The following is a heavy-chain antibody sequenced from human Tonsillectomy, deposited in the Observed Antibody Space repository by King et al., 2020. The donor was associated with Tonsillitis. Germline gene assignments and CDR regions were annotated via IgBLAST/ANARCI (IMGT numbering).Heavy chain of an antibody. CDR3: ARAXXXGAXSLNSXRPYYXDY. Sequence: VQLVESGGGLVQPGGSLRLSCAASGFTFSRXWMSWVRQAPGKGLEWVAHIKQDGGEKYYVDSVRGRFTISRDNAKNSLYLQMNSLRAEDAAVYYCARAXXXGAXSLNSXRPYYXDYWXXGTLVTVXS. CDR2: IKQDGGEK. V-gene: IGHV3-7*03. J-gene: IGHJ4*02. D-gene: IGHD4-23*01. CDR1: GFTFSRXW.